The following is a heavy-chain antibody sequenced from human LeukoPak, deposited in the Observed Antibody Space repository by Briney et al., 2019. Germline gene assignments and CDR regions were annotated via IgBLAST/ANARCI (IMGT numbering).Heavy chain of an antibody. CDR2: IDPSDSYV. J-gene: IGHJ4*02. Sequence: GESLKISCKGSGYSFTYYWITWVRQMPGKGLEWIGGIDPSDSYVNSPSFQGHVTISADKSISTAYLQWSSLKASDTAIYYCARLKYGTNSGYFDYWAREPWSPSP. D-gene: IGHD1-1*01. CDR3: ARLKYGTNSGYFDY. CDR1: GYSFTYYW. V-gene: IGHV5-10-1*01.